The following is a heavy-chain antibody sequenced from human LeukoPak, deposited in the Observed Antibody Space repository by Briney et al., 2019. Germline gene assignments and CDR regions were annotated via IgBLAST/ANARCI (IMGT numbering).Heavy chain of an antibody. V-gene: IGHV3-74*01. J-gene: IGHJ4*02. Sequence: GGSLRLSCAASGFTFSSYWMHWVRQAPGKGLVWVSRINGDESSISYADSVKGRFTISRDNAKNTLYLQMNSLRAEDTAVYYCTRAGRSDHSGSFFWGQGTLVTLSS. CDR1: GFTFSSYW. CDR2: INGDESSI. CDR3: TRAGRSDHSGSFF. D-gene: IGHD1-26*01.